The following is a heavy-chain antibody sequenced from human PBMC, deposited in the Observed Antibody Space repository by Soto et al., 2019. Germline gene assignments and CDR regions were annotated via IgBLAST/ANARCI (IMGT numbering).Heavy chain of an antibody. CDR1: GFTFSSYS. CDR3: ARDLAIAAAANVFDY. D-gene: IGHD6-13*01. CDR2: ISSSSSYI. V-gene: IGHV3-21*01. Sequence: EVQLVESGGGLVKPGGSLRLSCAASGFTFSSYSMNWVRQAPGKGLEWVSSISSSSSYIYYADSVKGRFTISRDNAKNSLDLQMNSLRAEDTAVYYCARDLAIAAAANVFDYWGQGTLVTVSS. J-gene: IGHJ4*02.